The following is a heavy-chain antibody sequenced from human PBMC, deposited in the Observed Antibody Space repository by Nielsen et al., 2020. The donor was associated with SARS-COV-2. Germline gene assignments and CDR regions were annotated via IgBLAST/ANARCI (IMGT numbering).Heavy chain of an antibody. CDR2: INTNTGNP. D-gene: IGHD3-9*01. V-gene: IGHV7-4-1*02. Sequence: ASVKVSCKASGYTFTSYAMNWVRQAPGQGLEWMGWINTNTGNPTYAQGFTGRFVFSLDTSVSTAYLQISSLKAEDTAVYYCARGGLRYFDWSGSDIDYWGQGTLVTVSS. CDR1: GYTFTSYA. CDR3: ARGGLRYFDWSGSDIDY. J-gene: IGHJ4*02.